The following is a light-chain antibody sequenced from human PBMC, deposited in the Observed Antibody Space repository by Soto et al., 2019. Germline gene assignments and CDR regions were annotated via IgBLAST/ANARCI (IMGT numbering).Light chain of an antibody. CDR1: QNIIRH. J-gene: IGKJ5*01. CDR2: AAS. CDR3: QHSYSMPIA. Sequence: DIQMTQSPSSLSASVGDGVTITCRASQNIIRHLNWYQHKPGRAPRLLIYAASTLQSGVPSRFTGRGSGTEFTLTISGLQPEDFATYHCQHSYSMPIALGQGTRLEIK. V-gene: IGKV1-39*01.